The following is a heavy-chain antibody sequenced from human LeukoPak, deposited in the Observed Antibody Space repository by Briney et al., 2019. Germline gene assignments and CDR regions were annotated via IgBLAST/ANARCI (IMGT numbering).Heavy chain of an antibody. CDR1: GFTFSNYN. J-gene: IGHJ4*02. V-gene: IGHV3-21*01. CDR2: ISSSSSYI. Sequence: GGSLRLSCAASGFTFSNYNMNWVRQAPGKGLEWVSSISSSSSYIYYADSVKGRFTISRDNAKNSLYLQMNSLRAEDTAVYYCARGGKPDYSNYVFDYWGQGTLVTVSS. CDR3: ARGGKPDYSNYVFDY. D-gene: IGHD4-11*01.